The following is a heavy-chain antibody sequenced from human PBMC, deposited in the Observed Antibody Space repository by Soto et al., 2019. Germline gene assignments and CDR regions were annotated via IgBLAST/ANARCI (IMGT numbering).Heavy chain of an antibody. CDR2: ISGSGGST. CDR1: GFTFSSYA. J-gene: IGHJ4*02. V-gene: IGHV3-23*01. CDR3: ANPLWFGELSN. Sequence: EVQLLESGGGLVQPGGSLRLSCAASGFTFSSYAMSWVRQAPGKGLEWVSAISGSGGSTYYADSVKGRVTTSRANSKNPLYLQMNSLRAEDTAVYYCANPLWFGELSNWGQGTLVTVSS. D-gene: IGHD3-10*01.